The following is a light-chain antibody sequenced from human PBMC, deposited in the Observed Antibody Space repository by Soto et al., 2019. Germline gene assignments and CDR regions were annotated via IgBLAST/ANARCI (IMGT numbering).Light chain of an antibody. CDR2: DVS. CDR1: SSDIGGYNY. Sequence: QSVLTQPASVFGSPGQSIAISCTGTSSDIGGYNYVSWYQQHPGKAPEVLIYDVSNRPSGVSNRFSGSKSGNTASLTISGLQAEDEADYYCSSYTSSSTYVFGSGTKVTVL. CDR3: SSYTSSSTYV. V-gene: IGLV2-14*03. J-gene: IGLJ1*01.